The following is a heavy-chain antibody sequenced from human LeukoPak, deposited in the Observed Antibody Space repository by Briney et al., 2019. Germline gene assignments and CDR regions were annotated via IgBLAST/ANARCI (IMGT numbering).Heavy chain of an antibody. J-gene: IGHJ6*03. CDR3: ARGRVSSSTWYSTYYYYFYMGV. D-gene: IGHD1-1*01. Sequence: SETLSLTCAVSGGPISGYSWNWIRQPPGKGLEWIGYIYDSGRTNSNPSVKSRVTISVDTSKNQFSLKLNSVTAADTAVYFCARGRVSSSTWYSTYYYYFYMGVWGKGTTVTVSS. V-gene: IGHV4-59*01. CDR1: GGPISGYS. CDR2: IYDSGRT.